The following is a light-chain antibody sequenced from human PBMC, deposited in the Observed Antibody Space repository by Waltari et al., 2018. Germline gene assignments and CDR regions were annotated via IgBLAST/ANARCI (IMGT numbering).Light chain of an antibody. V-gene: IGLV3-25*03. CDR2: KDT. CDR1: ALPKHY. CDR3: QSADSSGTYVV. Sequence: SYELTQPPSVSVSPGQTARISCSGDALPKHYAYWYQQKPGQAPVLLIYKDTERPSGIPERFSGSRSGTTVTLTISGVQAEDEADYYCQSADSSGTYVVFGGGTMLTVL. J-gene: IGLJ2*01.